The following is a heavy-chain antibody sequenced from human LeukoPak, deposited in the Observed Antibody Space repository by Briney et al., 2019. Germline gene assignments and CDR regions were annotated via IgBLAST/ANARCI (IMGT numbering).Heavy chain of an antibody. J-gene: IGHJ5*02. Sequence: PGGSLRLSCAASGFTFSSYAMSWVRQAPGKGLEWVSAISGSGGSTYYADSVKGRSTISRDNSKNTLYLQMNSLRAEDTAVYYCAKDRRIAAAGTGTGWFDPWGQGTLVTVSS. V-gene: IGHV3-23*01. D-gene: IGHD6-13*01. CDR2: ISGSGGST. CDR1: GFTFSSYA. CDR3: AKDRRIAAAGTGTGWFDP.